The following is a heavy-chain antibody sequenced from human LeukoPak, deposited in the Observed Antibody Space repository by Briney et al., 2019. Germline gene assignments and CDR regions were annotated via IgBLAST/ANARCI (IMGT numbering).Heavy chain of an antibody. CDR3: ARGLTGEFDY. J-gene: IGHJ4*02. CDR2: IYYIGST. D-gene: IGHD3-10*01. Sequence: SETLSLTCTVSGGSISSYYWSWIRQPPGKGLEWIGYIYYIGSTNYNPSLKSRVTISVDTSKNQFSLKLSSVTAADTAVYYCARGLTGEFDYWGQGTLVTVSS. V-gene: IGHV4-59*01. CDR1: GGSISSYY.